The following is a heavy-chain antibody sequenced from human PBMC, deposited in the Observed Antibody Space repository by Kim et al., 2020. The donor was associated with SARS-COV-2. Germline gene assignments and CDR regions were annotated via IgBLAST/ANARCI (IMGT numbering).Heavy chain of an antibody. J-gene: IGHJ4*02. Sequence: GGSLRLSCAASGFTLSNYWMHWVRQDPGKGLVWVSRISGDGTITTYADSVKGRFTISRDNAKNTLYLQMDSLRAEDTAVYYCARGIYSYAYWGQGTLVTVSS. CDR2: ISGDGTIT. CDR1: GFTLSNYW. CDR3: ARGIYSYAY. V-gene: IGHV3-74*01. D-gene: IGHD5-18*01.